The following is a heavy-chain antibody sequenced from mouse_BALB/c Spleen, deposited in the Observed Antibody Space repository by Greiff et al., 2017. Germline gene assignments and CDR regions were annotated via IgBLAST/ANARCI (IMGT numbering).Heavy chain of an antibody. V-gene: IGHV5-17*02. CDR1: GFTFSSFG. CDR3: ARGRSYYFDY. Sequence: EVQVVESGGGLVKPGGSLKLSCAASGFTFSSFGMHWVRQAPEKGLEWVAYISSGSSTIYYADTVKGRFTISRDNPKNTLFLQMTSLRSEDTAMYYCARGRSYYFDYWGQGTTLTVSS. CDR2: ISSGSSTI. J-gene: IGHJ2*01.